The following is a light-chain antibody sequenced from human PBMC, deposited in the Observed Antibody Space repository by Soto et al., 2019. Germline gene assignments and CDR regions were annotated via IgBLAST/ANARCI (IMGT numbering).Light chain of an antibody. CDR2: GAS. Sequence: EVVMTQSPATLSVSPGERATLSCRASQSVSSNLAWYQQKHGQAPRLLIYGASTRATGIPARFSGSGSGTEFTLTISSLQSEDFAVYYCQQYDNWPPINFGKGTRLEI. CDR3: QQYDNWPPIN. V-gene: IGKV3-15*01. CDR1: QSVSSN. J-gene: IGKJ5*01.